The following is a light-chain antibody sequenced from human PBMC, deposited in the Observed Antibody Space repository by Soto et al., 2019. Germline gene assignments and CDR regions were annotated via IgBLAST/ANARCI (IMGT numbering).Light chain of an antibody. Sequence: QSVLTQPPSVSGAPGQRVTISCTGSSSNIGAGYDVHWCQHLPGTAPKLLIYGNTNRPSGVPDRFSGSKSGTSASLAITGLQAEDEADYYCQSYDSSLSAVVFGGGTKVTVL. CDR3: QSYDSSLSAVV. J-gene: IGLJ2*01. CDR2: GNT. CDR1: SSNIGAGYD. V-gene: IGLV1-40*01.